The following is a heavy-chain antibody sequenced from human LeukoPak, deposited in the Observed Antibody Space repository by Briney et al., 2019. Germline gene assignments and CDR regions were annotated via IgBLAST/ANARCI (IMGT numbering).Heavy chain of an antibody. CDR3: ASSRKSSIDY. CDR2: IYIDGTT. CDR1: GFIVSSNY. V-gene: IGHV3-53*01. Sequence: HTGGSLRLSCAASGFIVSSNYMSWVRQAPGKGLEWISVIYIDGTTYYADSVKGRFTISRDNAKNSLYLQMNSLRAEDTAVYYCASSRKSSIDYWGQGTLVTVSS. J-gene: IGHJ4*02. D-gene: IGHD1-14*01.